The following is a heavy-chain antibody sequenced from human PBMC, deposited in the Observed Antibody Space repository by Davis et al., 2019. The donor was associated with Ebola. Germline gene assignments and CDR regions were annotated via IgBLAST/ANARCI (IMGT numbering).Heavy chain of an antibody. CDR1: GFTFSSYA. CDR3: TREYGGGVDY. Sequence: PGGSLRLSCAASGFTFSSYAMSWVRQAPGKGLEWVGFIRAKAYRGTTEYAASVKGRFTISRDDSKSIAYLQMNSLKTEDTAVYYCTREYGGGVDYWGQGTLVTVSS. D-gene: IGHD3-16*01. V-gene: IGHV3-49*04. J-gene: IGHJ4*02. CDR2: IRAKAYRGTT.